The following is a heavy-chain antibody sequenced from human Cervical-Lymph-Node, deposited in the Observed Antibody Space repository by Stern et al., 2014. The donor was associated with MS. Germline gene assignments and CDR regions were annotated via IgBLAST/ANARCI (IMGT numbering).Heavy chain of an antibody. D-gene: IGHD3-10*01. J-gene: IGHJ6*02. V-gene: IGHV3-15*01. CDR1: GFTFNNAW. CDR3: TTPFITVLRGVRKDV. CDR2: IKSETDGGTT. Sequence: VQLVESGGGLVKPGGSLRLSCAVSGFTFNNAWMTWVRPAPGRGLEWVGRIKSETDGGTTDYAAPVKGRFIISRETTKNTLYLHMNSLKIEDTAVYYCTTPFITVLRGVRKDVWGQGTTVTVSS.